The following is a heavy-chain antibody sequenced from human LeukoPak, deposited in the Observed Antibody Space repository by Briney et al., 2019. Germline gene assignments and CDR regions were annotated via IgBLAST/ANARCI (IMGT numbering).Heavy chain of an antibody. CDR2: ISSSGSTI. V-gene: IGHV3-48*03. Sequence: GGSLRLSCAASGFTFSSYEMNWVRQAPGKGLEWVSYISSSGSTIYYADSVKGRFTISRDNAKNSLYLQMNSLRAEDTAVYYCAKFGSGSPYFDYWGQGTLVTVSS. D-gene: IGHD3-10*01. CDR3: AKFGSGSPYFDY. CDR1: GFTFSSYE. J-gene: IGHJ4*02.